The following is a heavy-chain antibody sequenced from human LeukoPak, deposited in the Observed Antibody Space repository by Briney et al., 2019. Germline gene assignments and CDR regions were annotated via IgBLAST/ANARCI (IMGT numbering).Heavy chain of an antibody. CDR2: MNPNSGNT. Sequence: GASVKVSCKASGYTFTSYDINWVRQATGQGLEWMGWMNPNSGNTGYAQKFQGRVTMTRNTSISTAYMELSSLRSEDTAVYYCARETDTDTAMANHDAFDIWGQGTMVTVSS. CDR3: ARETDTDTAMANHDAFDI. V-gene: IGHV1-8*01. CDR1: GYTFTSYD. J-gene: IGHJ3*02. D-gene: IGHD5-18*01.